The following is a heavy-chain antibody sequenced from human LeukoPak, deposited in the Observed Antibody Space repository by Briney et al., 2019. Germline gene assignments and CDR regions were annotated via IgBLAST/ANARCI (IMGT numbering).Heavy chain of an antibody. Sequence: KSAETLSLTCAVSGGSITSSNWWTWVRQPPGKGLEWVGEIYHSGSTNYNPSLKSRVTISVDKSNNQFSPRLNSVTAADTAVYYCARNAGTSDVDYWGQGTLVTVSS. CDR1: GGSITSSNW. CDR3: ARNAGTSDVDY. D-gene: IGHD4-23*01. CDR2: IYHSGST. V-gene: IGHV4-4*02. J-gene: IGHJ4*02.